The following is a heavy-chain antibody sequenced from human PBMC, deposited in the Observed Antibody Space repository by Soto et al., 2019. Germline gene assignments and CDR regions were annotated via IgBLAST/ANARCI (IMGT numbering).Heavy chain of an antibody. CDR2: INPSGGST. Sequence: QVQLVQSGAEVKKPGASVKVSCKASGYTFTSYYMHWVRQAPGQGLEWMGIINPSGGSTSYAQKFQGRVTMTRETSTSTVYMELSSLRSEDTAVYYCARGAYYYDSSGYYSGAFDIWGQGTMVTVSS. CDR3: ARGAYYYDSSGYYSGAFDI. V-gene: IGHV1-46*01. J-gene: IGHJ3*02. D-gene: IGHD3-22*01. CDR1: GYTFTSYY.